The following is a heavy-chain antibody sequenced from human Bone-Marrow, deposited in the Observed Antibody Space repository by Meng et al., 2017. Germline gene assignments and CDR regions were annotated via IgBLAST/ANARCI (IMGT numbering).Heavy chain of an antibody. CDR2: ISSSGSTI. J-gene: IGHJ4*02. Sequence: GGSLRLSCAASGFTFSSYEMNWVRQAPGKGLEWVSYISSSGSTIYYADSVKGRFTISRDNAKNSLYLQMNSLRAEDTAVYYCARRGYSYGYVGYWGQGTLVTRLL. D-gene: IGHD5-18*01. CDR3: ARRGYSYGYVGY. V-gene: IGHV3-48*03. CDR1: GFTFSSYE.